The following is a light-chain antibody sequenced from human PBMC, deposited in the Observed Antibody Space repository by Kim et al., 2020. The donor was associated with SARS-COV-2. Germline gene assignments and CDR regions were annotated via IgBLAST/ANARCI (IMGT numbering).Light chain of an antibody. V-gene: IGLV3-21*04. Sequence: PGQTATITCRGSNIGRKSGHWYQQKPGQAPLLVIFYDNDRPSGIPERFSGSNSGNTATLTINRVAAGDEADYYCQIWDTDSDHRYVFGTGTKVTVL. CDR3: QIWDTDSDHRYV. CDR2: YDN. CDR1: NIGRKS. J-gene: IGLJ1*01.